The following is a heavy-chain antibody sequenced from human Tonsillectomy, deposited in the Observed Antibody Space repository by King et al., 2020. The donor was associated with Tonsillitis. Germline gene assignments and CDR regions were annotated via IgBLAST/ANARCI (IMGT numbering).Heavy chain of an antibody. CDR1: GFTLSSYY. CDR2: ISSSSSSM. CDR3: ASSTSNDDGDYRSFDSHYYYYYGMDV. J-gene: IGHJ6*02. Sequence: QLVQSGGGLVQPGGSLRLSCAASGFTLSSYYMNWVRQAPGKGLEWVSYISSSSSSMFYADSVKGRFTISRDNAKNSLYLQMNSLRAEDTAVYYCASSTSNDDGDYRSFDSHYYYYYGMDVWGQGTTVTVSS. D-gene: IGHD4-17*01. V-gene: IGHV3-48*01.